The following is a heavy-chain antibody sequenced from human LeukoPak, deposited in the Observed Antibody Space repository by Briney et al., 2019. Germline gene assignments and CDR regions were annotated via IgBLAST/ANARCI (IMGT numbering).Heavy chain of an antibody. V-gene: IGHV3-23*01. Sequence: SGGSLRLSCAASGFTFSSYAMSWVRQAPGKGLEWVSAISGSGGSTYYADSVKGRFTISRDNSKNTLYLQMNSLRAEDTAVYYCAKQETIVGATGPAFYWGQGTLVTVSS. CDR2: ISGSGGST. D-gene: IGHD1-26*01. J-gene: IGHJ4*02. CDR3: AKQETIVGATGPAFY. CDR1: GFTFSSYA.